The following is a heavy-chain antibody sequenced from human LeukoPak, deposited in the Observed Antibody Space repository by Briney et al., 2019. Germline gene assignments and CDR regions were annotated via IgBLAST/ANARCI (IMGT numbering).Heavy chain of an antibody. CDR1: GGSISSGGYY. V-gene: IGHV4-30-2*01. Sequence: SETLSPTCTVSGGSISSGGYYWSWIRQPPGKGLEWIGYIYHSGSTYYNPSLKSRVTISVDRSKNQFSLKLSSVTAADTAVYYCARGNGGSSWFDPWGQGTLVTVSS. D-gene: IGHD6-13*01. CDR2: IYHSGST. J-gene: IGHJ5*02. CDR3: ARGNGGSSWFDP.